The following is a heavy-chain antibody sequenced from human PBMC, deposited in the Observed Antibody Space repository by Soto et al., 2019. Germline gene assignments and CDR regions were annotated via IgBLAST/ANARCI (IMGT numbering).Heavy chain of an antibody. D-gene: IGHD3-22*01. J-gene: IGHJ4*02. V-gene: IGHV1-69*13. CDR2: IMPIFGTA. CDR1: GGTFSRYT. Sequence: ASVKVSCKTSGGTFSRYTISWVRQAPGQGLEWMGGIMPIFGTANYAQKFQGRVTITADENTRTVYMELSRLRSEDMAVYYCARQFDYDSSGYFYAYWGQGTLVTVSS. CDR3: ARQFDYDSSGYFYAY.